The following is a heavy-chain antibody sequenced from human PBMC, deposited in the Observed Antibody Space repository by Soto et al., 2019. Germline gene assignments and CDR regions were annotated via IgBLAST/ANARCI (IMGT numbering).Heavy chain of an antibody. Sequence: VASVKVSCKASGYTFTSHDINWVRQATGQGLEWMGWMNPNSGNTGYAQKFQGRVTMTRNTSISTAYMELSSLRSEDTAVYYCARAEITIFGVVVWGYYYYGMDVWGQGTTVTVSS. CDR3: ARAEITIFGVVVWGYYYYGMDV. V-gene: IGHV1-8*01. CDR2: MNPNSGNT. CDR1: GYTFTSHD. J-gene: IGHJ6*02. D-gene: IGHD3-3*01.